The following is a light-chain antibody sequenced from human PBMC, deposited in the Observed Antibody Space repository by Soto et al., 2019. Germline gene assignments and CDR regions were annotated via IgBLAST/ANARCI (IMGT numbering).Light chain of an antibody. Sequence: EIEMTQSPATLSVSPGERATLSCMASQTVTDNLAWYQQKPGQAPRLLIYGASTRASGIPARFSGSGSGTDFTLTISRLQSEDFAVYYCQQYGSSPLTFGRGTKVDIK. CDR2: GAS. J-gene: IGKJ4*01. CDR1: QTVTDN. CDR3: QQYGSSPLT. V-gene: IGKV3-15*01.